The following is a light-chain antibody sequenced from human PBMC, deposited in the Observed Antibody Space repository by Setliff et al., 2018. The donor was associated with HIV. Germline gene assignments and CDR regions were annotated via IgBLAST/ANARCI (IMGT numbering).Light chain of an antibody. J-gene: IGLJ2*01. CDR2: EVS. V-gene: IGLV2-8*01. CDR1: SSDVGGYNY. Sequence: QSVLTQPPSASGSPGQSVTISCTGTSSDVGGYNYVSWYQQHPGKAPKLLIYEVSERPSGVPDRFSGSKSGNTASLTVSGLQAEDEADYYCSSYAGSNDLVFGGGTKGTVL. CDR3: SSYAGSNDLV.